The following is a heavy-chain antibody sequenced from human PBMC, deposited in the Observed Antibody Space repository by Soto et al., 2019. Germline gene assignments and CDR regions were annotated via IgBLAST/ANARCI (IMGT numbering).Heavy chain of an antibody. CDR2: INHSGST. D-gene: IGHD3-16*01. CDR3: ARGRGYYYYYYYMDV. V-gene: IGHV4-34*01. J-gene: IGHJ6*03. CDR1: GGSFSGYY. Sequence: SETLSLTCAVYGGSFSGYYWSWIRQPPGKGLEWIGEINHSGSTNYNPSLKSRVTISVDTSKNQFSLKLSSVTAADTAVYYCARGRGYYYYYYYMDVWGKGTTVTVYS.